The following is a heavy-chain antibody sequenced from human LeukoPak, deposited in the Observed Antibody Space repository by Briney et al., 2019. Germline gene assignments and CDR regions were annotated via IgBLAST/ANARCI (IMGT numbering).Heavy chain of an antibody. V-gene: IGHV3-11*04. CDR3: VRGGERTGNSYFDL. CDR2: SSETGTAY. CDR1: GFTLRDYF. J-gene: IGHJ2*01. D-gene: IGHD2-8*02. Sequence: GGSLRLSCAASGFTLRDYFMSWSRQPPGKGLEWIAYSSETGTAYSYAASVKGRFTISRDNAKNSLFLQMDSLRADDTALYYCVRGGERTGNSYFDLWGRGTLVTVSS.